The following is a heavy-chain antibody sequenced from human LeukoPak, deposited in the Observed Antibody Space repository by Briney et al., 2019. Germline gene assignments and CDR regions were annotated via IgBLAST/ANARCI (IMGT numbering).Heavy chain of an antibody. D-gene: IGHD3-22*01. CDR3: ARDSSGYWYGWFDP. CDR2: INPSGDNT. Sequence: ASVKVSCKASGYTFTNNFMHWVRQAPGQGLEWMGIINPSGDNTWYAQKLQGRVTMTTDTSTSTAYMELRSLRSDDTAVYYCARDSSGYWYGWFDPWGQGTLVTVSS. V-gene: IGHV1-46*01. CDR1: GYTFTNNF. J-gene: IGHJ5*02.